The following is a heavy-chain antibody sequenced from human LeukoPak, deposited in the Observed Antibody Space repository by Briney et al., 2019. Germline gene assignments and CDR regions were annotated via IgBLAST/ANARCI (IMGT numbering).Heavy chain of an antibody. D-gene: IGHD2-2*01. CDR1: GFTFSNYA. J-gene: IGHJ4*02. CDR3: ARDHAYRTDY. V-gene: IGHV3-48*04. Sequence: PGGSLRLSCAASGFTFSNYAMTWVRQAPGKGLEWVSYIRNSGDTTYYADSVKGRFTISRDNAKNSLYLQMSSLRAEDTAVYYCARDHAYRTDYWGQGTLVTVSS. CDR2: IRNSGDTT.